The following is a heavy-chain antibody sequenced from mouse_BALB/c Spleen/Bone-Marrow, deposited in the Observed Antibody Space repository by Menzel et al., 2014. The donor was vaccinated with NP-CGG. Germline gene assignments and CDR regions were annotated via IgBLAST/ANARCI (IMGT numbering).Heavy chain of an antibody. J-gene: IGHJ3*01. CDR2: INPDSSTI. V-gene: IGHV4-1*02. D-gene: IGHD1-1*01. CDR1: GFDFSRYW. CDR3: ARRGLLRSQGFAY. Sequence: VQLLQSGGGLVQPGGCMKLSCAASGFDFSRYWMSWVRQAPGKGLEWIGEINPDSSTINYTPSLKDKLIISRDNAKNTLYLQMSKVRSEDTALYYRARRGLLRSQGFAYWGQGTLVTVSA.